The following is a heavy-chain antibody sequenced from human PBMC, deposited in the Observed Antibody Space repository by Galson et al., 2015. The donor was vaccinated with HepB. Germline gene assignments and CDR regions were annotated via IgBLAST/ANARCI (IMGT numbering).Heavy chain of an antibody. Sequence: SVKVSCKVSGYTLTELSMHWVRQAPGKGLEWMGGFDPEDGETIYAQKFQGRVTMTEDTSTDTAYMELSSLRSEDTALYYCATAPHYYDSSGYRPGFDPWGQGTLVTVSS. CDR3: ATAPHYYDSSGYRPGFDP. J-gene: IGHJ5*02. CDR1: GYTLTELS. D-gene: IGHD3-22*01. CDR2: FDPEDGET. V-gene: IGHV1-24*01.